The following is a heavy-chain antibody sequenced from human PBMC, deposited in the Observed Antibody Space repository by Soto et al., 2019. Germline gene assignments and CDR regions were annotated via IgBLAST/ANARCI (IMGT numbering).Heavy chain of an antibody. CDR1: GYTFTGYY. D-gene: IGHD6-13*01. V-gene: IGHV1-2*04. CDR3: SKGEAILAAGTRVFLKNAVDV. CDR2: INPNSGDT. Sequence: QVQLVQSGTEVKRPGDSVKVSCKASGYTFTGYYVHWVLQAPGQGLEWMGWINPNSGDTYLALGFQACATMSRDKSMMTAEMVWRGLTSDVRAEGYCSKGEAILAAGTRVFLKNAVDVWGQGSTVTVSS. J-gene: IGHJ6*01.